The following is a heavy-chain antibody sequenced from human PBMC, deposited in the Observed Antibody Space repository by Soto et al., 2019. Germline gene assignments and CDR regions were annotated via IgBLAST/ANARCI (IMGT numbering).Heavy chain of an antibody. CDR2: IYPSDSDT. D-gene: IGHD3-3*01. Sequence: GESLKISCKGSGYNFAGYWIAWVRQMPGKGLELVGIIYPSDSDTRYRPSFQGQVTISADKSISSAYLQWSSLRASDTAMYYCARGGVSTRTFDYWGQGTPVTVSS. J-gene: IGHJ4*02. CDR3: ARGGVSTRTFDY. V-gene: IGHV5-51*01. CDR1: GYNFAGYW.